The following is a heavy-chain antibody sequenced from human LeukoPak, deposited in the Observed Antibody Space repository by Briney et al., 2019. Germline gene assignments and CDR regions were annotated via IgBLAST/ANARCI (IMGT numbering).Heavy chain of an antibody. CDR2: IRYDGNSE. D-gene: IGHD5-12*01. V-gene: IGHV3-30*02. CDR3: GSSGYDRDYYYYYMDV. CDR1: GFTFRSYG. J-gene: IGHJ6*03. Sequence: GGSLRLSCVASGFTFRSYGMHWVRQAPGKGLEWVAFIRYDGNSEYYADSVKGRFTITRDNSKNTLYLQMNSLKAEDTAVYYCGSSGYDRDYYYYYMDVWGKGTTVTVSS.